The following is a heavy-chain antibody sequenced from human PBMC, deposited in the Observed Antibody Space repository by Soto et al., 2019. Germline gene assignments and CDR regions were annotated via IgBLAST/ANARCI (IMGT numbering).Heavy chain of an antibody. V-gene: IGHV1-18*01. CDR3: ARDQVDIVATLESDFDY. CDR1: GYTFTSYG. J-gene: IGHJ4*02. D-gene: IGHD5-12*01. CDR2: ISAYNGNT. Sequence: ASVKVSCKASGYTFTSYGISWVRQAPGQGLEWMGWISAYNGNTNYAQKLQGRVTMTTDTSTSTAYMELRSLRSDDTAVYYCARDQVDIVATLESDFDYWGQGTLVTVSS.